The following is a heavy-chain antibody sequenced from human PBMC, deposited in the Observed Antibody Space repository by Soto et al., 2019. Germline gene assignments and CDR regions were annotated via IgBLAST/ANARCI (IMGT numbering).Heavy chain of an antibody. CDR3: ARVFAGRVVPAAIGRFDH. Sequence: QVQLVESGGGVVQPGRSLRLSCAASGFTFSSYAMHWVRQAPGKGLQWVAVISYDGSNKYYADSVKGRFTISRDNSKNTLYRHMNSLRAEDMAVYYCARVFAGRVVPAAIGRFDHWGQGTLVTVSS. J-gene: IGHJ5*02. V-gene: IGHV3-30-3*01. CDR2: ISYDGSNK. D-gene: IGHD2-2*01. CDR1: GFTFSSYA.